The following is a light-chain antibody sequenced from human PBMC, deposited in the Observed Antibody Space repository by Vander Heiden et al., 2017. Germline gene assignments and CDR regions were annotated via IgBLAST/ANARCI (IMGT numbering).Light chain of an antibody. CDR3: QQYNSYSVT. V-gene: IGKV1-5*03. J-gene: IGKJ1*01. Sequence: DIQMTQSPSILSASVGDRVTITCRASQSISYWLAWYQQKPGKAPKHLIYKASTLESGVPSRFSGSGSGTQFTLTISSLQPDDFATYYCQQYNSYSVTFGLGTKVEIK. CDR2: KAS. CDR1: QSISYW.